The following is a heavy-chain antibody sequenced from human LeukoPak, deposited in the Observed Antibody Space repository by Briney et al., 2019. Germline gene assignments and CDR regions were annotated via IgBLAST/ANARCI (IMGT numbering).Heavy chain of an antibody. CDR2: ISSSSSYI. CDR3: ARGAHGSGTHRRFDP. Sequence: GGSLRLSCAASGFTFSSYSMNWVRQAPGKGLEWVSSISSSSSYIYYADSVKGRFTISRDNAKNSLYLQMNSLRAEDTAVYYCARGAHGSGTHRRFDPWGQGILVTVSS. J-gene: IGHJ5*02. V-gene: IGHV3-21*01. CDR1: GFTFSSYS. D-gene: IGHD3-10*01.